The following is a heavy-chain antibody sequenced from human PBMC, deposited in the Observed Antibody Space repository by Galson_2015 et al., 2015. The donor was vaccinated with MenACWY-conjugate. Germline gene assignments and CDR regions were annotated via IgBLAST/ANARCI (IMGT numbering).Heavy chain of an antibody. Sequence: SVKVSCKASGYSFTSYGISWVRQAPGQGLEWMGWISAYNGNTNHGQKLQGRLTMTTETSTTTAYMELRSLRSDDTAVYYCARDSRVAALDKYGMDVWGQGTTVTVSS. V-gene: IGHV1-18*01. CDR3: ARDSRVAALDKYGMDV. D-gene: IGHD6-13*01. CDR2: ISAYNGNT. CDR1: GYSFTSYG. J-gene: IGHJ6*02.